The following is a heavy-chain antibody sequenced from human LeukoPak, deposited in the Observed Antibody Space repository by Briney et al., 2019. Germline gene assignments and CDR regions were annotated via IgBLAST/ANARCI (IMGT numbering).Heavy chain of an antibody. V-gene: IGHV4-30-4*08. CDR1: GGSISSGDYY. CDR3: ARGGGREWELPYNY. J-gene: IGHJ4*02. Sequence: SQTLSLTCTVSGGSISSGDYYWSWLRQPPGKGLEWIGYIYYSGSTYYNPSLKSRVTISVDTSKNQFSLKLSSVTAADTAVYYCARGGGREWELPYNYWGQGTLVTVSS. CDR2: IYYSGST. D-gene: IGHD1-26*01.